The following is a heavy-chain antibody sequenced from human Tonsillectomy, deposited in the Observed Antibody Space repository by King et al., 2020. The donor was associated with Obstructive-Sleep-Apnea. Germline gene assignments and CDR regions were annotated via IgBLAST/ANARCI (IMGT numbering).Heavy chain of an antibody. V-gene: IGHV4-59*08. CDR3: ARPGYDSSGYWDAFDI. CDR1: GGSISSYY. Sequence: LQLQESGPGLVKPSETLSLTCTVSGGSISSYYWSWIRQPPGKGLEWIGYIYYSGSTNYNPSLKSRVTISVDTSKNQFSLKLSSVTAADTAVYYCARPGYDSSGYWDAFDIWGHGTMVTVSS. J-gene: IGHJ3*02. CDR2: IYYSGST. D-gene: IGHD3-22*01.